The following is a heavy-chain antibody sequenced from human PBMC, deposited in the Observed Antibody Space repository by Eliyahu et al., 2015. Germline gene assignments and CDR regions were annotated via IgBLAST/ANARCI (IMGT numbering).Heavy chain of an antibody. CDR1: GDSISGSSYY. J-gene: IGHJ4*02. CDR3: TRLSLIVVD. D-gene: IGHD3-22*01. Sequence: QVQLRESGPRLAKPSETLSLTCSVXGDSISGSSYYWGWVRQXPGKGXEWLGSIYESGNTNYNPSLRSRLTMTVDTSKNQFSLKLRSVTVADSAIYYCTRLSLIVVDWGQGSLVTVSS. CDR2: IYESGNT. V-gene: IGHV4-39*01.